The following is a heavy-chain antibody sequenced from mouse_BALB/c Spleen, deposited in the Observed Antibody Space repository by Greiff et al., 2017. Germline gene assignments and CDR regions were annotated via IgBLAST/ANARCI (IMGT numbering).Heavy chain of an antibody. V-gene: IGHV5-9-4*01. Sequence: EVMVVESGGGLVKPGGSLKLSCAASGFTFSSYAMSWVRQSPEKRLEWVAEISSGGSSTYYPDTVTGRFTISRDNAKNTLYLEMSSLRSEDTAMYYCARRGTTVVEGFAYWGQGTLVTVSA. CDR3: ARRGTTVVEGFAY. J-gene: IGHJ3*01. CDR2: ISSGGSST. D-gene: IGHD1-1*01. CDR1: GFTFSSYA.